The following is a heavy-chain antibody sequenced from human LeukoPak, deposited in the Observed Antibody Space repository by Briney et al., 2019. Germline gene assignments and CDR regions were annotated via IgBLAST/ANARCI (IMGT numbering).Heavy chain of an antibody. CDR1: GFTFDNAW. CDR3: ARGDDAGGMDV. J-gene: IGHJ6*02. V-gene: IGHV3-48*02. CDR2: ISSSSSSTI. Sequence: PGGSLRLSCATSGFTFDNAWMSWVRQAPGKGLEWVSYISSSSSSTIYYADPVKGRFTISRDNAKNSLYLQMNSLRDEDTAVYYCARGDDAGGMDVWGQGTTVTVSS. D-gene: IGHD1-14*01.